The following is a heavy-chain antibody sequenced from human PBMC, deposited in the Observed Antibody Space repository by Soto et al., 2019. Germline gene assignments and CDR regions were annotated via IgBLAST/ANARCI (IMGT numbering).Heavy chain of an antibody. CDR2: IYYSGST. Sequence: SETLSLTCTVSGGSISSGGYYWSWIRQHPGKGLEWIGYIYYSGSTYYNPSLKSRVTISVDTSKNQFSLKLSSVTAADTAVYYCARGIVVVVAATLGNPTYYYYYMDVWGKGTTVTVSS. CDR3: ARGIVVVVAATLGNPTYYYYYMDV. D-gene: IGHD2-15*01. V-gene: IGHV4-31*03. CDR1: GGSISSGGYY. J-gene: IGHJ6*03.